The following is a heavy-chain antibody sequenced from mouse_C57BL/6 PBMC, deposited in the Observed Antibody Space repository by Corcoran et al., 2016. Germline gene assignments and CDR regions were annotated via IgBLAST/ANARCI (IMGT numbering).Heavy chain of an antibody. Sequence: EVQLQPSGPELVKPGASVKISCKASGYTLTDYYMNWVKQSHGKSREWIGDINPNNGGTSYNQKFKGKATLTVDKSSSTAYMELRSLTYEDSAVYYCARSGYYCSSYVGWLAYWGQGPLVTVSA. CDR1: GYTLTDYY. D-gene: IGHD1-1*01. V-gene: IGHV1-26*01. CDR2: INPNNGGT. CDR3: ARSGYYCSSYVGWLAY. J-gene: IGHJ3*01.